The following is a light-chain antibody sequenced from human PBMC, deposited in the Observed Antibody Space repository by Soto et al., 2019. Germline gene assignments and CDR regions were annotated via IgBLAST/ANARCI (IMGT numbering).Light chain of an antibody. CDR2: RAS. Sequence: EVVMSQSPTILSVSLGVRANLSCRASHRVSSNLAWYQQKPGQAPRLLIYRASTRGTGIPARFSGSGSGTEFTLTISSLQSEDFAVYYCQQYNNWPPITFGQGTRLEIK. CDR3: QQYNNWPPIT. CDR1: HRVSSN. J-gene: IGKJ5*01. V-gene: IGKV3-15*01.